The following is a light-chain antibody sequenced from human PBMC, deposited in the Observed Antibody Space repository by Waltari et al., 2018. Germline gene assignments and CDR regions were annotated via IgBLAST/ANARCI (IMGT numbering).Light chain of an antibody. Sequence: EIVLTQSPATLSLSPGERATLSCRASQNLSSYFAWYQQKPCPPPRLLLYHASNRASGIPARFSGTGSGTDFTLTISSLEPEDFVVYYCQQRSNWPLTFGGGTKVEI. CDR3: QQRSNWPLT. J-gene: IGKJ4*01. CDR2: HAS. CDR1: QNLSSY. V-gene: IGKV3-11*01.